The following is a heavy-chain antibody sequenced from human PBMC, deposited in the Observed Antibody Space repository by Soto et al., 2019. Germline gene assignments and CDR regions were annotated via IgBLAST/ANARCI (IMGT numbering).Heavy chain of an antibody. CDR1: GFTFSDYY. CDR3: AKEYGRLDY. D-gene: IGHD4-17*01. V-gene: IGHV3-11*06. CDR2: ISSSSGYT. Sequence: GGSLRLSCAASGFTFSDYYMSWIRQAPGKWLEWVSYISSSSGYTNYADSVKGRFTISRDNAKNSLYLQMNSLRAEDTAVYYCAKEYGRLDYWGQGTLVTVSS. J-gene: IGHJ4*02.